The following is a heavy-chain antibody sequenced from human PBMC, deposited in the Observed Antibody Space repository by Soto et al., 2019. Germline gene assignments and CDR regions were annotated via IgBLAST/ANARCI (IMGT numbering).Heavy chain of an antibody. Sequence: SETLSLTCTVSGGSISSYYWSWIRQPPGKGLEWIGYIYYSGSTNYNPSLKSRVTISVDTSKNQFSLKLSSVTAADTAVYYCARDPGVWFGEYGWFDPWGQGTLVTVSS. D-gene: IGHD3-10*01. CDR3: ARDPGVWFGEYGWFDP. V-gene: IGHV4-59*01. CDR2: IYYSGST. J-gene: IGHJ5*02. CDR1: GGSISSYY.